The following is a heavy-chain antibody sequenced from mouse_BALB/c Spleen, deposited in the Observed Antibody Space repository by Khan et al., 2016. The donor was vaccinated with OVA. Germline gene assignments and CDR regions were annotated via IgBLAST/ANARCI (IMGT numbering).Heavy chain of an antibody. CDR2: IGPGSSNS. CDR1: GYTFTSYW. J-gene: IGHJ4*01. D-gene: IGHD1-1*01. Sequence: DLVKPGTSVKLSCKASGYTFTSYWINWIKQRPGQGLEWIGRIGPGSSNSYYSEMFKGKAALTVDTSSTNAYIQLSILSVEDSAVYFCSRENYYGRAYYAMDYWGPGTSVTVSS. V-gene: IGHV1S41*01. CDR3: SRENYYGRAYYAMDY.